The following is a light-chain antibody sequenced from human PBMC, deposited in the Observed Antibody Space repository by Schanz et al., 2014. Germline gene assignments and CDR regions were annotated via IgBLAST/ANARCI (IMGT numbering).Light chain of an antibody. J-gene: IGLJ3*02. CDR2: DVS. V-gene: IGLV2-14*03. CDR3: SSYTGSSTLV. Sequence: QSALTQPASVSGSPGQSITISCTGTSSDVGGYNFVSWYQHHPGKAPKVMIYDVSNRPSGVSNRFSGSKSGNTASLTISGLQAEDEADYFCSSYTGSSTLVFGGGTKVTVL. CDR1: SSDVGGYNF.